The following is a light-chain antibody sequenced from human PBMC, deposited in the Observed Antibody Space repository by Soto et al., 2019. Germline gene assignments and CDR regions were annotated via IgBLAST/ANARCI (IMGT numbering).Light chain of an antibody. V-gene: IGKV3-11*01. CDR1: QSVSSY. Sequence: VLTQSPATLSVSPGERATLSCRASQSVSSYLAWYQQKPGQAPRLLIYDASNRATGIPARFSGSGSGTDFTLTISSLEPEDFAVYYCQQRSNWLGTFGQGTKVDIK. J-gene: IGKJ1*01. CDR2: DAS. CDR3: QQRSNWLGT.